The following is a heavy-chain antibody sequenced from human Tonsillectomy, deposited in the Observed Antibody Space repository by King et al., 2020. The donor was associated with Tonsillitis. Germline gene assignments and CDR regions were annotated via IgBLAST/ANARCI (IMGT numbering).Heavy chain of an antibody. CDR1: GFTVSSNY. CDR2: IYSGGST. Sequence: VQLVESGGGLVQPGGSLRLSRAASGFTVSSNYMSWVRQAPGKGLEWVSVIYSGGSTYYADSVKGRFTISRDNSKNTLYIQMNSLRAEDTGVYYCAWEVYYGVDVWGQGTTVTVSS. CDR3: AWEVYYGVDV. J-gene: IGHJ6*02. V-gene: IGHV3-66*01.